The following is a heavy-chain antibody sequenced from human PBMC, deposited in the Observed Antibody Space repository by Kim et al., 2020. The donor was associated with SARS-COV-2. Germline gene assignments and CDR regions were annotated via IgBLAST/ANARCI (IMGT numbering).Heavy chain of an antibody. V-gene: IGHV3-48*03. D-gene: IGHD3-3*01. CDR2: ISSSGSTI. Sequence: GGSLRLSCAASGFTFSSYEMNWVRQAPGKGLEWVSYISSSGSTIYYADSVKGRFTISRDNAKNSLYLQMNSLRAEDTAVYYCARDSQGYDFWSGYTRDAFDIWGQGTMVTVSS. CDR1: GFTFSSYE. CDR3: ARDSQGYDFWSGYTRDAFDI. J-gene: IGHJ3*02.